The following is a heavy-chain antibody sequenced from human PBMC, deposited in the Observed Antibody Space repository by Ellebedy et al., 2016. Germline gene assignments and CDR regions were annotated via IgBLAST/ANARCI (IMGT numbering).Heavy chain of an antibody. Sequence: SETLSLXXAVYGGSFSGYYWSWIRQPPGKGLEWIGSIYYSGSTYYNPSLKSRVTISVDTSKNQFSLKLSSVTAADTAVYYCAEYDFWSGYYNMDVWGKGTTVTVSS. CDR3: AEYDFWSGYYNMDV. CDR1: GGSFSGYY. CDR2: IYYSGST. D-gene: IGHD3-3*01. J-gene: IGHJ6*03. V-gene: IGHV4-34*01.